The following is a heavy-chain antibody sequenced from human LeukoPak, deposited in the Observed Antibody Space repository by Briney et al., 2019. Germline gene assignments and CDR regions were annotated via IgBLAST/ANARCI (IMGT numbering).Heavy chain of an antibody. D-gene: IGHD5-12*01. CDR1: GGSISSYY. V-gene: IGHV4-59*01. Sequence: TSETLSLTCTVSGGSISSYYWSWIRQPPGKGLEWIGYIYYSGSTNYNPSLKSRVTISVDTSKNQFSLKLSSVTAADTAVYYCAGSIVATFYFDYWGQGTLVTVSS. CDR2: IYYSGST. CDR3: AGSIVATFYFDY. J-gene: IGHJ4*02.